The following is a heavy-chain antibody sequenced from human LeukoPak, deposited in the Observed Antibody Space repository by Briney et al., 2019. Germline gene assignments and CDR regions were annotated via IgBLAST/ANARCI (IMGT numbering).Heavy chain of an antibody. D-gene: IGHD3-10*01. V-gene: IGHV3-23*01. CDR2: ISGSGGST. CDR3: ARRYYYGSGSYYRRDAFDI. Sequence: GGSLRLSCAASGFTFSSYWMSWVRQAPGKGLEWVSAISGSGGSTYYADSVKGRFTISRDNSKNTLYLQMNSLRAEDTAVYYCARRYYYGSGSYYRRDAFDIWGQGTMVTVSS. CDR1: GFTFSSYW. J-gene: IGHJ3*02.